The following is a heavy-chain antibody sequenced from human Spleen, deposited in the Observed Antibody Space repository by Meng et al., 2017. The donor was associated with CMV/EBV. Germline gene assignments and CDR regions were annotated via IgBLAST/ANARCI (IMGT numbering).Heavy chain of an antibody. Sequence: ASVKVSCKASGYTFTSYGISWVRQAPGQGLEWMGWISAYNGNTNYAQKLQGRVTMTTDTSTSTAYMELRSLRSDDTAVYYCARGATQYSSSSTVYYYYGMDVWGQGTTVTLSS. CDR3: ARGATQYSSSSTVYYYYGMDV. CDR1: GYTFTSYG. D-gene: IGHD6-13*01. J-gene: IGHJ6*02. CDR2: ISAYNGNT. V-gene: IGHV1-18*01.